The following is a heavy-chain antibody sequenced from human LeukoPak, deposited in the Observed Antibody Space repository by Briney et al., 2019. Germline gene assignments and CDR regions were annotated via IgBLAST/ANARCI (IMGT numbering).Heavy chain of an antibody. CDR1: GGSFSGYY. V-gene: IGHV4-34*01. J-gene: IGHJ5*02. CDR2: INHSGST. Sequence: SETLSLTCAVYGGSFSGYYWSWIRQPPGKGLEWIGEINHSGSTNYNPSLKSRVTISVDTSKNQFSLKLSSVTAADTAVYYCATSIPNPNWFDPWGQGTLVTVSS. CDR3: ATSIPNPNWFDP.